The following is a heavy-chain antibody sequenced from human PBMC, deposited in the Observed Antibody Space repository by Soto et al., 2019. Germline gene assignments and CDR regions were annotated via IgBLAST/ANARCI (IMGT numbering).Heavy chain of an antibody. D-gene: IGHD2-15*01. Sequence: CEDPAYTHTELSRYWAGQAREKGGEWMGGFDPEDRETIYAQKFQDRVTMTEDTSTHTAYMELSSLRSEDTAVYYFATVGDIIVVVVAFFQHWGQGTLVTVSS. CDR2: FDPEDRET. CDR3: ATVGDIIVVVVAFFQH. J-gene: IGHJ1*01. CDR1: AYTHTELS. V-gene: IGHV1-24*01.